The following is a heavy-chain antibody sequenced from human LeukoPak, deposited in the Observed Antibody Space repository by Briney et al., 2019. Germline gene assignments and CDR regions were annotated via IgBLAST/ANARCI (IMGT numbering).Heavy chain of an antibody. CDR2: IIPIFGTA. CDR1: GGTFSSYA. J-gene: IGHJ5*02. Sequence: SVKVSCKASGGTFSSYAISWVRQAPGQGLEWMGGIIPIFGTANYAQKFQGRVTMTEDTSTDTAYMELSSLRSDDTAVYYCARGLRFLESNWFDPWGQGTLVTVSS. D-gene: IGHD3-3*01. V-gene: IGHV1-69*06. CDR3: ARGLRFLESNWFDP.